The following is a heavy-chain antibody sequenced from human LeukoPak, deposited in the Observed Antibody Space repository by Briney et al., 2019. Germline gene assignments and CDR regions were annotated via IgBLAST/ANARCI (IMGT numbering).Heavy chain of an antibody. CDR3: ARATLGATGSAFDI. D-gene: IGHD1-26*01. V-gene: IGHV4-59*12. CDR2: IYYSGST. J-gene: IGHJ3*02. Sequence: PSETLSLTCTVSGGSISSYYWSWIRQPPGKGLEWIGYIYYSGSTNYNPSLKSRVTISVDTSKNQFSLKLSSVTAADTAVYYCARATLGATGSAFDIWGQGTMVTVSS. CDR1: GGSISSYY.